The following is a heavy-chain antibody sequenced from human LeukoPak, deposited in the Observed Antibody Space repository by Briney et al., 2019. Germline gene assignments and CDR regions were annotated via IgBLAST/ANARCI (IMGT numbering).Heavy chain of an antibody. V-gene: IGHV3-7*01. CDR3: ARAKSYFDY. Sequence: GGSLRLSCAASGFTFSNYWMNWVRQAPGKGLEWVANIKQDGSEKYYVDSVKGRFTISRDNAKSSLYLQMNSLRAEDTAVYYCARAKSYFDYWGQGTLVTVSS. J-gene: IGHJ4*02. CDR1: GFTFSNYW. CDR2: IKQDGSEK.